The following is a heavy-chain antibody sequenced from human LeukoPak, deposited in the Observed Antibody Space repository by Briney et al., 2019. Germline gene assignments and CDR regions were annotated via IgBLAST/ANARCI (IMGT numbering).Heavy chain of an antibody. CDR3: ARDLFLGLELPDY. D-gene: IGHD1-7*01. V-gene: IGHV3-21*01. CDR2: ITSSNSYI. Sequence: PGGSLRLSCAASGFTFSSYNMNWARQAPGKGLEWVSSITSSNSYIYYADSVKGRFTISRDNAKNSLYLQMNSLRAEDTAVYYCARDLFLGLELPDYWGQGTLVTVSS. CDR1: GFTFSSYN. J-gene: IGHJ4*02.